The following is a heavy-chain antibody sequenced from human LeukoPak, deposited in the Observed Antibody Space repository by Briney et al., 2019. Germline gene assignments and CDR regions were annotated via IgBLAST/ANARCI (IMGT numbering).Heavy chain of an antibody. J-gene: IGHJ6*04. CDR1: VGSISSGGYY. D-gene: IGHD2-2*01. V-gene: IGHV4-31*03. CDR3: AGESCSSTSCYGRVDYYYYGMDV. Sequence: PSETLSLTCTVSVGSISSGGYYWSWIRQHPGKGLEWIGYIYYSGSTYYNPSLKSRVTISVDTSKNQFSLKLSSVTAADTAVYYCAGESCSSTSCYGRVDYYYYGMDVWGKGTTVTVSS. CDR2: IYYSGST.